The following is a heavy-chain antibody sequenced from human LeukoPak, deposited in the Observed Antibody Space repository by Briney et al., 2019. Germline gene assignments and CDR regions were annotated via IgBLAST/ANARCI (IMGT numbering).Heavy chain of an antibody. V-gene: IGHV3-11*04. CDR1: GFTFSDYY. CDR2: ISNSVNTI. D-gene: IGHD4-23*01. J-gene: IGHJ4*02. Sequence: GGSLRLSCAASGFTFSDYYMSWIRQAPGKGLEWVSYISNSVNTIYYADSVKGRFTISRDNAKNSLYLQMNSLRAEDTAVYYCARVFHDDYGGHGTIDYWGQGTLVTVSS. CDR3: ARVFHDDYGGHGTIDY.